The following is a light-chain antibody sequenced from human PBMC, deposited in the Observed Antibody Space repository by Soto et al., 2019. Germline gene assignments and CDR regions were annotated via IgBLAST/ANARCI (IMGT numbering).Light chain of an antibody. CDR2: DAS. J-gene: IGKJ5*01. V-gene: IGKV3D-20*01. Sequence: EIVFTQSPATLSLSPGESATLSCGASQSVSSSYLAWYQQKPGLAPRLLIYDASSRATGIPDRFSGSGSGTDFTLTISRLEPEDFAVYYCQQYGSSQVITFGQGTRLEIK. CDR1: QSVSSSY. CDR3: QQYGSSQVIT.